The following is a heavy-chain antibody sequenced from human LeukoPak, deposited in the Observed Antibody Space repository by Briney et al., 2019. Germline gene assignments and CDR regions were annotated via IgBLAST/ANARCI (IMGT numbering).Heavy chain of an antibody. J-gene: IGHJ5*02. Sequence: SQTLSLTCTVSGSSISSGGYYWSWIRQHPGKGLEWIGYIYYSGSTYYNPSLKSRVTISVDTSKNQFSLKLSSVTAADTAVYYCAREYYDILTGYSINWFDPWGQGTLVTVSS. V-gene: IGHV4-31*03. CDR2: IYYSGST. CDR1: GSSISSGGYY. D-gene: IGHD3-9*01. CDR3: AREYYDILTGYSINWFDP.